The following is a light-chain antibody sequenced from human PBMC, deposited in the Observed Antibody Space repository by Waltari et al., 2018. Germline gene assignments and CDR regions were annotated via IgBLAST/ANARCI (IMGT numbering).Light chain of an antibody. CDR3: QQFGSSPRGT. Sequence: IVLTHSPRTLSLSPGDTGTLSCRASQSHSISYLAWYQQRPGQAPRHLIYGSSNRATGIPDRFSGSGSGTHFTIIISGLEPEDASVYYCQQFGSSPRGTFGQGTKLEIK. J-gene: IGKJ2*01. CDR1: QSHSISY. V-gene: IGKV3-20*01. CDR2: GSS.